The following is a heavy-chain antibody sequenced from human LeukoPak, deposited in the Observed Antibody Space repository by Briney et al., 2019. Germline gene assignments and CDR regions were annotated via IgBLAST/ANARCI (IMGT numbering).Heavy chain of an antibody. CDR2: IHYTGST. Sequence: SETLSLTCAVYGGSYSGYYWSWIRQPPGKGLEWVGEIHYTGSTDYKPSLKRRAAILGDTSKNQISLKLTSVTAADTALYYCARGRPGTGNYYFDLWGRGTLVTVSS. CDR3: ARGRPGTGNYYFDL. V-gene: IGHV4-34*01. CDR1: GGSYSGYY. J-gene: IGHJ2*01. D-gene: IGHD1-7*01.